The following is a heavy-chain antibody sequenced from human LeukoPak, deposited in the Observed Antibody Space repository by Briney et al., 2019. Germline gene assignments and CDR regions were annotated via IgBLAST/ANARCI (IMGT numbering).Heavy chain of an antibody. D-gene: IGHD2-21*01. CDR3: ARDLTLGDFDAFDI. CDR2: IYYSGST. CDR1: GGSISSYC. J-gene: IGHJ3*02. V-gene: IGHV4-59*01. Sequence: PSETLSLTCTVSGGSISSYCWSWIRQPPGKGLEWIGYIYYSGSTNYNPSLKSRVTISVDTSKNQFSLKLSSVTAADTAVYYCARDLTLGDFDAFDIWGQGTMVTVSS.